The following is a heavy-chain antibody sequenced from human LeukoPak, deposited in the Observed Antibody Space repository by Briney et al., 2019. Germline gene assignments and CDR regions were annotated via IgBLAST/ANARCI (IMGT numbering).Heavy chain of an antibody. CDR1: GFTFSSYG. J-gene: IGHJ5*02. Sequence: GGSLRLSCAASGFTFSSYGMYWVRQAPGKGLEWVAVISYDGSNKYYADSVKGRFTISRDNSKNTLYLQMNSLRAEDTAVYYCAKDHGGSGWPWGQGTLVTVSS. CDR3: AKDHGGSGWP. D-gene: IGHD6-19*01. CDR2: ISYDGSNK. V-gene: IGHV3-30*18.